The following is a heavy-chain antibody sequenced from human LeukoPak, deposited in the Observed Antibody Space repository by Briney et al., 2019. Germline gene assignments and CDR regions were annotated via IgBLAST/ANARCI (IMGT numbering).Heavy chain of an antibody. CDR1: GLTFSRFW. J-gene: IGHJ6*03. Sequence: PGGSLRLSCAASGLTFSRFWMSWVRQAPGKGLEWVASINQDESRKHYSESVGGRFTISRDNAKHSLFIQMNSLRAEDTAVYCCASRNIYYYYMDVWGKGTTVTVSS. CDR2: INQDESRK. V-gene: IGHV3-7*01. CDR3: ASRNIYYYYMDV.